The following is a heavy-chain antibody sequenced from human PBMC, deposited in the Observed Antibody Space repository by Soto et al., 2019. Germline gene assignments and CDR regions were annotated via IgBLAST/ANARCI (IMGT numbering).Heavy chain of an antibody. Sequence: ASVKVSCKASGYTFTSYYMHWVRQAPGQGLEWMGIINPSGGSTSYAQKFQGRVTMTRDTSTSTVYMELSSLRSEDTAVYYCARGAESRGSYLGPFDYWGQGTLVTVPQ. V-gene: IGHV1-46*01. CDR1: GYTFTSYY. J-gene: IGHJ4*02. CDR3: ARGAESRGSYLGPFDY. D-gene: IGHD1-26*01. CDR2: INPSGGST.